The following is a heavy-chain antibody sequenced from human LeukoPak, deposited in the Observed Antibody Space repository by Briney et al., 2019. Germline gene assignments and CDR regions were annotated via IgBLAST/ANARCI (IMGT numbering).Heavy chain of an antibody. J-gene: IGHJ4*02. D-gene: IGHD4-17*01. CDR3: ARDPYGRGLKIDY. CDR1: GFTFSSYA. V-gene: IGHV3-30*04. Sequence: GGSLRLSCAASGFTFSSYAMHWVRQAPGKGLEWVAVISYDGSNKYYADSVKGRFTISRDNSKNTLYLQMNSLRAGDTAVYYCARDPYGRGLKIDYWGQGTLVTVSS. CDR2: ISYDGSNK.